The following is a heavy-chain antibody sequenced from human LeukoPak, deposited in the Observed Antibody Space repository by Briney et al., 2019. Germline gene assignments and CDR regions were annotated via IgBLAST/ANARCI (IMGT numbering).Heavy chain of an antibody. CDR3: ARDRVGATDYFDY. CDR1: GFTFSSYA. V-gene: IGHV3-30-3*01. Sequence: GGSLRLSCAASGFTFSSYAMHWVRQAPGKGLEWVAVISYDGSNKYYADSVKGRFTISRDNSKNMLYLQMNSLRAEDTAVYYCARDRVGATDYFDYWGQGTLVTVSS. CDR2: ISYDGSNK. J-gene: IGHJ4*02. D-gene: IGHD1-26*01.